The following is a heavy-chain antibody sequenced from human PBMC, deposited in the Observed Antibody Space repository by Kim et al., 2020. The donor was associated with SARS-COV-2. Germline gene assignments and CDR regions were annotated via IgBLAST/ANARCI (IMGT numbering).Heavy chain of an antibody. V-gene: IGHV3-48*03. J-gene: IGHJ4*02. CDR2: ISSSGSTI. CDR1: GFTFSSYE. CDR3: ARGWTTVDYDFWSGYYTGFDY. D-gene: IGHD3-3*01. Sequence: GGSLRLSCAASGFTFSSYEMNWVRQAPGKGLEWVSYISSSGSTIYYADSVKGRFTISRDNTKNSLYLQMNSLRAEDTAVYYCARGWTTVDYDFWSGYYTGFDYWGQGTLVTVSS.